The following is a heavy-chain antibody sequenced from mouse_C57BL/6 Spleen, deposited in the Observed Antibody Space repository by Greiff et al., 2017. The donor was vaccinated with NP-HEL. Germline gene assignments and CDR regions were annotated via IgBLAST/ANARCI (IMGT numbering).Heavy chain of an antibody. J-gene: IGHJ1*03. CDR2: IDPANGNT. CDR3: DRLGDYGRDIDV. CDR1: GFNIKNTY. Sequence: VQLQQSVAELVRPGASVKLSCTASGFNIKNTYMHWVQQSPEQGLEWIGRIDPANGNTKEAPKFQGKATRSADTTDNTACLQLRRLTSEGTDIYYIDRLGDYGRDIDVWGTGTTVTVSS. D-gene: IGHD1-1*01. V-gene: IGHV14-3*01.